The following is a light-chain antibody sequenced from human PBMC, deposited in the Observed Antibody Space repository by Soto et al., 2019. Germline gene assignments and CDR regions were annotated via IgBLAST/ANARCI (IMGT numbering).Light chain of an antibody. Sequence: QSALTQPASVSGSPGQSITISCTGTSSDVGGYNYVSWYQQHPGKAPKLMIYEVSNRPSGVSNRFSGSKSGNTASLTISGLQAEDEADYYCSSYTSSRPVFGGGTKRTVL. CDR1: SSDVGGYNY. CDR3: SSYTSSRPV. CDR2: EVS. V-gene: IGLV2-14*01. J-gene: IGLJ3*02.